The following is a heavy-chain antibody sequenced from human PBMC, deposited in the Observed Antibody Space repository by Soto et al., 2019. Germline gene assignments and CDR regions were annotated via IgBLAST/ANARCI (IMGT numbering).Heavy chain of an antibody. Sequence: LRLSCAASGFTFSSYSMNWVRQAPGKGLEWVSSISSSSSYIYYADSVKGRFTISRDNAKNSLYLQMNSLRAEDTAVYYCARSIAARSGMDVWGQGTTVTVSS. J-gene: IGHJ6*02. D-gene: IGHD6-6*01. V-gene: IGHV3-21*01. CDR1: GFTFSSYS. CDR3: ARSIAARSGMDV. CDR2: ISSSSSYI.